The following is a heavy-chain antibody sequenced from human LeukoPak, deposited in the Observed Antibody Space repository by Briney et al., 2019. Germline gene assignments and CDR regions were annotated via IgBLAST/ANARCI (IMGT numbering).Heavy chain of an antibody. CDR1: GDSIRSTSYY. CDR2: IYYSGST. Sequence: SETLSLTCTVSGDSIRSTSYYWGWIRQPPGKGLEWIGSIYYSGSTFYNPSLRSRVTISIDTSKSQFSLKLSSVTAADTAVYYCARGPHQLLYPFDYWGQGTLVTVSS. J-gene: IGHJ4*02. V-gene: IGHV4-39*07. CDR3: ARGPHQLLYPFDY. D-gene: IGHD2-2*02.